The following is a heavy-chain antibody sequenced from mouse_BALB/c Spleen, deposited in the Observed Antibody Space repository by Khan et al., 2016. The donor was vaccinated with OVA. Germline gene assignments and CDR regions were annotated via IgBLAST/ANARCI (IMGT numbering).Heavy chain of an antibody. CDR3: ARGGAACYRNDGGAMEY. CDR1: GYTFTTAG. D-gene: IGHD2-14*01. J-gene: IGHJ4*01. CDR2: INTHSGVP. V-gene: IGHV9-4*02. Sequence: QIQLVQSGPELKKPGETVRISCKASGYTFTTAGIQWVQKMPGKGLKWIGWINTHSGVPKYAEDFKGRFAFSLEISVSTAYLQITNLKNEDTATXFCARGGAACYRNDGGAMEYWGQGTSVTVSS.